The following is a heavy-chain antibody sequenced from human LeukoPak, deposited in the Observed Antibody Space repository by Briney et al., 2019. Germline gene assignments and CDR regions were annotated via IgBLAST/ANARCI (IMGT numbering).Heavy chain of an antibody. CDR1: GFTFSSYA. J-gene: IGHJ4*02. CDR3: AKDGGGYSYGYGDYFDY. Sequence: GGSLRLSCAASGFTFSSYAMSWVRQAPGKGLEWVSAISGSGGSTYYAASVKGRFTISRDNSKNTLYLQMNSLRAEDTAVYYCAKDGGGYSYGYGDYFDYWGQGTLVTVSS. D-gene: IGHD5-18*01. CDR2: ISGSGGST. V-gene: IGHV3-23*01.